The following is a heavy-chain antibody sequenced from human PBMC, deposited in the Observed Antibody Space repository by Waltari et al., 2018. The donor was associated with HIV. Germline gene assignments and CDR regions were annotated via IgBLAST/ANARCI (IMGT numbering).Heavy chain of an antibody. CDR1: GGTVSSYA. CDR3: ARDKAHNDVWSGYVS. J-gene: IGHJ5*02. CDR2: IIPLFGTV. D-gene: IGHD3-3*01. V-gene: IGHV1-69*01. Sequence: QVQLVQSGAEVKKPGSSVKVSCKSSGGTVSSYAVSWVRQAPGQGREWMGGIIPLFGTVHYAQKCQGRVTIAGDGSTSTVYRELSSLRSEDTAVYYCARDKAHNDVWSGYVSWGQGTLVTVSS.